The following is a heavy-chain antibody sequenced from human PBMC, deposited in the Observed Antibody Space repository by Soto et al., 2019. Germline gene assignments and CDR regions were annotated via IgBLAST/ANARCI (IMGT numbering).Heavy chain of an antibody. CDR1: GYTFTDYY. CDR3: ARGGREVPRIPYDT. J-gene: IGHJ5*02. V-gene: IGHV1-2*02. Sequence: QVQLVQSGAEVKKPGASVYVSCKASGYTFTDYYVHWVRQAPGQGLEWMGWINPNVGGTNYARKFQGRVTMTRERSISTVYMKLTRLRPDDTAIYYCARGGREVPRIPYDTWGQGTRVTVSS. D-gene: IGHD3-16*01. CDR2: INPNVGGT.